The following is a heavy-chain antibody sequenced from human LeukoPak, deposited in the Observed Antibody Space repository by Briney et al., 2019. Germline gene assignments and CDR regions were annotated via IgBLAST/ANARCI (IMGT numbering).Heavy chain of an antibody. CDR2: ISSSSSTI. CDR3: ARRGDYVDS. J-gene: IGHJ4*02. CDR1: GFTFSNNA. Sequence: GGSLRLSCAGSGFTFSNNAMNWVRQAPGKGLEWVSYISSSSSTIYYADSVKGRFTTSRDNAKNSLYLQMNSLRVEDTAVYYCARRGDYVDSWGQVTLVTVSS. V-gene: IGHV3-48*01.